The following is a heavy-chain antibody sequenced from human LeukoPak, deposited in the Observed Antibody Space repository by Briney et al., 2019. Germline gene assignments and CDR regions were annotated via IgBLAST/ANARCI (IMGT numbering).Heavy chain of an antibody. CDR3: ARDDGSGSYYYYYGMDV. CDR1: GFTFSSYW. Sequence: GGSLRLSCAASGFTFSSYWMSWVRQALGKGLEWVANIKQDGSEKYYVDSVKGRFTISRDNAKNSLYLQMNSLRAEDTAVYYCARDDGSGSYYYYYGMDVWGQGPTVTVSS. J-gene: IGHJ6*02. D-gene: IGHD3-10*01. V-gene: IGHV3-7*01. CDR2: IKQDGSEK.